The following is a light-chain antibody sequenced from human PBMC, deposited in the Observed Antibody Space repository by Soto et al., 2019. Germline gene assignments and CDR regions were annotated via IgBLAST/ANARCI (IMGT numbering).Light chain of an antibody. CDR1: QSVSSN. CDR3: QHYNNWRPWM. V-gene: IGKV3-15*01. Sequence: EIVMTQSPATLSVSPGESATLSCRASQSVSSNLAWYQQKPGQAPRLLIYGASTRATGIPARFSGSGSGTDFTLTISCLQSEDFGVYFCQHYNNWRPWMFGQGTKVEIK. J-gene: IGKJ1*01. CDR2: GAS.